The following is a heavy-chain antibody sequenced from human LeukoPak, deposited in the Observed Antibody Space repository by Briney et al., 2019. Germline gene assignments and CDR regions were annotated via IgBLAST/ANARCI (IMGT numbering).Heavy chain of an antibody. CDR3: AKAMHYYDSSGGGAYDY. D-gene: IGHD3-22*01. J-gene: IGHJ4*02. Sequence: QPGRSLRLSCAASGFTVSSYGMHWVRQAPGKGLEWVAVISYDGSNKYYADSVKGRFTTSRDNSKNTLYLQMNSLRAEDTAVYYCAKAMHYYDSSGGGAYDYWGQGTLVTVSS. CDR1: GFTVSSYG. CDR2: ISYDGSNK. V-gene: IGHV3-30*18.